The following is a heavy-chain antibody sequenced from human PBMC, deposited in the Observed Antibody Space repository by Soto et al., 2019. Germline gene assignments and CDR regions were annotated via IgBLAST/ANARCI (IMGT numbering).Heavy chain of an antibody. D-gene: IGHD3-3*01. CDR3: ARAHDFWGGRQQPIDS. J-gene: IGHJ4*02. CDR1: GGSVNGYY. V-gene: IGHV4-34*01. CDR2: INHVGIT. Sequence: PSDPLSLPSSGSGGSVNGYYWTWIRKSPGKGLEWLGDINHVGITNYNPSLKSRVSIPVDTSKSQFSLKLSSVTAADTAVYYCARAHDFWGGRQQPIDSWGQGTLVTVSS.